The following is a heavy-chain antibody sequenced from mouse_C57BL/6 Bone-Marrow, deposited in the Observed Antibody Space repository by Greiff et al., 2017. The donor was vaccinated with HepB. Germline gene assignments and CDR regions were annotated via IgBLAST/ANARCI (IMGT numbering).Heavy chain of an antibody. CDR2: SRNKANDYTT. CDR3: ARDVYDGYSWFAY. V-gene: IGHV7-1*01. J-gene: IGHJ3*01. D-gene: IGHD2-3*01. Sequence: EVKLMESGGGLVQSGRSLRLSCATSGFTFSDFYMEWVRQAPGKGLEWIAASRNKANDYTTEYSASVKGRFIVSRDTSQSILYLQMNAMRAEDTAIYYGARDVYDGYSWFAYWGQGTLVTVSA. CDR1: GFTFSDFY.